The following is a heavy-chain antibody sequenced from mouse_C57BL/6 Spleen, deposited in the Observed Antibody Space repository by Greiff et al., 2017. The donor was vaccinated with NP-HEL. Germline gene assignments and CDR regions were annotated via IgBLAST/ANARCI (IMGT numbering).Heavy chain of an antibody. CDR1: GFIFSDYG. V-gene: IGHV5-17*01. D-gene: IGHD3-2*02. CDR2: ISSGSSTI. Sequence: EVKLMESGGGLVKPGGSLKLSCAASGFIFSDYGMHWVRQAPEKGLEWVAYISSGSSTIYYADTVKGRFTISRDNAKNTLFLQMTSLRSEDTAMYYCARKDSSGSFYAMDYWGQGTSVTVSS. J-gene: IGHJ4*01. CDR3: ARKDSSGSFYAMDY.